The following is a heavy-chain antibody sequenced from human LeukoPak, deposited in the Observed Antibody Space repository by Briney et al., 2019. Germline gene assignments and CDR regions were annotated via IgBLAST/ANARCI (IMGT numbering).Heavy chain of an antibody. J-gene: IGHJ4*02. CDR3: AGGYCSGGTCPGY. Sequence: GSLRLSCAASGFTFSSYSMNWVRQAPGKGLEWVSSISSSSSHIYHADSVKGRFTISRDNAKNSLYLQMKSLRAEDTAVYYCAGGYCSGGTCPGYWGQGTLVIVSS. CDR2: ISSSSSHI. CDR1: GFTFSSYS. V-gene: IGHV3-21*01. D-gene: IGHD2-15*01.